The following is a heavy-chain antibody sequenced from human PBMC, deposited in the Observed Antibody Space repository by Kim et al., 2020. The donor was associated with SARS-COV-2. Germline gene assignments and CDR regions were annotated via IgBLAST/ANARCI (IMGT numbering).Heavy chain of an antibody. CDR1: GFTFSSYS. CDR3: ASFSTSASASGGY. Sequence: GGSLRLSCAASGFTFSSYSMNWVRRAPGKGLEWVSSISGGSTIIYYADSAKGRFTISRDNAKNSLYLQMNSLRADDTAVYYCASFSTSASASGGYWGQGTLVTVSP. CDR2: ISGGSTII. J-gene: IGHJ4*02. V-gene: IGHV3-21*01. D-gene: IGHD2-15*01.